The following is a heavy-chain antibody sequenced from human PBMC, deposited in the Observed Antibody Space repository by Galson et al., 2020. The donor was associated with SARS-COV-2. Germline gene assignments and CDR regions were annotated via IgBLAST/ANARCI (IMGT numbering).Heavy chain of an antibody. J-gene: IGHJ4*02. Sequence: ASVKVSCKASGYTFTSYYMHWVRQAPGQGLEWMGIINPSGGSTSYAQKFQGRVTMTRDTSTSTVYMELSSLRSEDTAVYYCARGPLGGDGYNYFDYWGQGTLVTVSS. V-gene: IGHV1-46*01. CDR2: INPSGGST. CDR3: ARGPLGGDGYNYFDY. CDR1: GYTFTSYY. D-gene: IGHD5-12*01.